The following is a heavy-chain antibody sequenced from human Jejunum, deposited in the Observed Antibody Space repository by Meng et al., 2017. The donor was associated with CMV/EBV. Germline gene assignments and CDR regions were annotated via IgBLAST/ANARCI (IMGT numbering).Heavy chain of an antibody. CDR3: ARHYDFRNWFDP. CDR1: GGSLNTFA. D-gene: IGHD3-3*01. Sequence: CKVAGGSLNTFASTWVRQAPGQGLEWMGGIIPIFGKVTYAKKFQGRLTISADKSTLTVYMDLSSLTSEDTAIYYCARHYDFRNWFDPWGQGTLVTVSS. J-gene: IGHJ5*02. CDR2: IIPIFGKV. V-gene: IGHV1-69*06.